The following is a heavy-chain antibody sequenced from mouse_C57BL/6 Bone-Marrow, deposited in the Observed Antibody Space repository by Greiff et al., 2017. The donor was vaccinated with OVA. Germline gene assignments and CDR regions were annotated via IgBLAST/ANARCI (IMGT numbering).Heavy chain of an antibody. V-gene: IGHV8-12*01. Sequence: QVQLKESGPGILQSSQPLSLTGSFSGFSLSTSGMGVSWIRQPSGKGLEWLAHIYWDDAKRYNPSLKSRLTSSKDTSRNQVFLKITIVDTADTATYYCARRSDSSGYGVDYWGQGTTLTVSS. CDR1: GFSLSTSGMG. CDR2: IYWDDAK. D-gene: IGHD3-2*02. J-gene: IGHJ2*01. CDR3: ARRSDSSGYGVDY.